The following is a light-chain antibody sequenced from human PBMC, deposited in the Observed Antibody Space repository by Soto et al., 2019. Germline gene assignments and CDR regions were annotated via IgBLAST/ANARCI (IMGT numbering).Light chain of an antibody. Sequence: IVLTQSPGTLSLSPGEIATLSCRASESLSPHSMAWYRQKPGQAPRLLIYGPSGMATGIPDRISGSGSGTDFTLHMSGLESEDFAMYYCQQFPSSLRTFRQGTKVEV. V-gene: IGKV3-20*01. CDR2: GPS. CDR1: ESLSPHS. J-gene: IGKJ1*01. CDR3: QQFPSSLRT.